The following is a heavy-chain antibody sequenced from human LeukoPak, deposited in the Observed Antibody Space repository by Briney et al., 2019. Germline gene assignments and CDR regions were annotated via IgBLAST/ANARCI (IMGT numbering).Heavy chain of an antibody. CDR1: GFTFSSYW. CDR2: IKQDGSEK. Sequence: GGSLRLSCAASGFTFSSYWMSWVRQAPGKGLEWVANIKQDGSEKYYVDSVKGRFTISRDNAKNSLYLQMNSLTVEDTAVYYCSRDFRNYDFWSGYYTAEYFQHWGQGTLVTASS. CDR3: SRDFRNYDFWSGYYTAEYFQH. D-gene: IGHD3-3*01. J-gene: IGHJ1*01. V-gene: IGHV3-7*01.